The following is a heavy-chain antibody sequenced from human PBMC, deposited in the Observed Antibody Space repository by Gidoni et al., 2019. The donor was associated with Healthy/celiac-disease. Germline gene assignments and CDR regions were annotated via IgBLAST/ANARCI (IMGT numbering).Heavy chain of an antibody. V-gene: IGHV4-39*01. CDR3: ARTITIFGVVSGD. CDR2: LHYSGST. J-gene: IGHJ4*02. CDR1: GGPISSSSYY. Sequence: QLQLQESGLGLVKPSETLSLTCTVSGGPISSSSYYWGWIRQPPGKGLEWIGSLHYSGSTYYNPSLKSRVTISVDTSKNQFSLKLSSVTAADTAVYYCARTITIFGVVSGDWGQGTLVTVSS. D-gene: IGHD3-3*01.